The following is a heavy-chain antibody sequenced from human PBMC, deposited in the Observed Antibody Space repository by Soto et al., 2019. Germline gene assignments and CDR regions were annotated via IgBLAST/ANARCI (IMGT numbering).Heavy chain of an antibody. CDR1: GFIFSSYG. CDR3: AKGEGFDSSGSNDH. Sequence: QVQLVESGGGVVQPGRSLRLSCAASGFIFSSYGMHWIRQAPGKGLEWVAVVWNDGNNKFYADSVKGRFTISRDNSKNTLYLQMNSLRAADTAVYYCAKGEGFDSSGSNDHWGQGTLVTVSS. J-gene: IGHJ4*02. D-gene: IGHD3-22*01. V-gene: IGHV3-33*06. CDR2: VWNDGNNK.